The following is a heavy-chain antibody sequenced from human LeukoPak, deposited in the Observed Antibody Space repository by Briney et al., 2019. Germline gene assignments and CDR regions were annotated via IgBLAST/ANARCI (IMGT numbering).Heavy chain of an antibody. Sequence: PSETLSLTCTVSGGSVSSGDYYWSWIRQPPGKGPEWIGYIYHSGDTNYNPSLKSRATISVDTAKNQSSLRLSFVTAADTAVYYCAGDQGDYGDYGWFDPWGQGTQVTVSS. CDR2: IYHSGDT. CDR1: GGSVSSGDYY. J-gene: IGHJ5*02. D-gene: IGHD4-17*01. CDR3: AGDQGDYGDYGWFDP. V-gene: IGHV4-30-4*01.